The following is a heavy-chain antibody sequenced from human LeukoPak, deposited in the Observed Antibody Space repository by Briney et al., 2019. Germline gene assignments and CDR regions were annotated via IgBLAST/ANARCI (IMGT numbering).Heavy chain of an antibody. J-gene: IGHJ6*02. D-gene: IGHD2-15*01. V-gene: IGHV1-69*13. Sequence: SVKVSCKASGGTFSSCAISWVRQAPGQGLEWMGGIIPIFGTANYAQKFQGRVTITADESTSTAYMELSSLRSEDTAVYYCARYGSGSNYYYYGMDVWGQGTTVTVSS. CDR2: IIPIFGTA. CDR1: GGTFSSCA. CDR3: ARYGSGSNYYYYGMDV.